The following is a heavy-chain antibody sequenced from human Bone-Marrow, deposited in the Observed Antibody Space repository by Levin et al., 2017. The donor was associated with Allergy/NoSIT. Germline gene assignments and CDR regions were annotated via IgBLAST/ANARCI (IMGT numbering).Heavy chain of an antibody. J-gene: IGHJ4*02. CDR2: INPKSGDT. CDR3: AKGGAEDYGDY. V-gene: IGHV1-2*02. D-gene: IGHD3-16*01. CDR1: GYTFSGYY. Sequence: GASVKVSCKASGYTFSGYYLLWVRQAPGQGLEWMGWINPKSGDTKYAQKFEGRVTTTRNTSISTAYMELSILTSDDTAVYYCAKGGAEDYGDYWGQGALVTVSS.